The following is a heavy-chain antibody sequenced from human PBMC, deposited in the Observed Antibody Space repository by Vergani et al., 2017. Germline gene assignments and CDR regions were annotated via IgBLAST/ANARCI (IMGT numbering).Heavy chain of an antibody. V-gene: IGHV3-23*01. CDR1: GFTFSSYA. J-gene: IGHJ4*02. CDR2: ISGSGGST. Sequence: EVQLLESGGGLVQPGGSLRLSCAASGFTFSSYAMSWVRKAPGKGLEWVSAISGSGGSTYYADSVKGRLTISRDNSKNTLYLQMNSLRAEDTAVYYCAKPDYSSSWYSVTNFDYWGQGTLVTVSS. CDR3: AKPDYSSSWYSVTNFDY. D-gene: IGHD6-13*01.